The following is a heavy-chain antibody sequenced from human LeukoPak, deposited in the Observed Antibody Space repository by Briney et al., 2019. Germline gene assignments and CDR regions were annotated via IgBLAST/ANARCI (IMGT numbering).Heavy chain of an antibody. CDR1: GGSISSSSYY. J-gene: IGHJ6*03. CDR3: ARGRSGYYYGSGNLPALYYYYYYYMDV. D-gene: IGHD3-10*01. Sequence: PSETLSLTCTVSGGSISSSSYYWGWIRQPPGKGLEWIGNIYYSGSTYYNPSLKSRVTISVDTSKNQFSLKLSSVTAADTAVYYCARGRSGYYYGSGNLPALYYYYYYYMDVWGKGTTVTISS. CDR2: IYYSGST. V-gene: IGHV4-39*07.